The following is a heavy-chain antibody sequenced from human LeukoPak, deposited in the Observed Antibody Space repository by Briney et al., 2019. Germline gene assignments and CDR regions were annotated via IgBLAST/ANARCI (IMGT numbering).Heavy chain of an antibody. V-gene: IGHV4-39*07. D-gene: IGHD2-15*01. CDR3: ARVRCSGGSCPYYYYYYYMDV. J-gene: IGHJ6*03. Sequence: SETLSLTCTVSGGSISSSSYYWAWIRQPPGKGLEWIGSIHYSGSTYYNPSLQSRVTISIDTSKNQFSLKLRFVTAADTAVYYCARVRCSGGSCPYYYYYYYMDVWGKGTTVTVSS. CDR1: GGSISSSSYY. CDR2: IHYSGST.